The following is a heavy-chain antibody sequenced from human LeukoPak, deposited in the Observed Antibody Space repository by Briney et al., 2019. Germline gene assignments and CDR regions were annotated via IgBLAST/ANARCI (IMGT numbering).Heavy chain of an antibody. CDR3: ATGSGSYYSSDY. CDR1: GGSFSGYY. CDR2: INHSGST. Sequence: SETLSLTCAVYGGSFSGYYWSWIRQPPGKGLEWIGEINHSGSTNYNPSLKSRVTISVDTSKNQFSLKLSSVTAADTAVYYCATGSGSYYSSDYWGQGTLVTVSS. J-gene: IGHJ4*02. V-gene: IGHV4-34*01. D-gene: IGHD3-10*01.